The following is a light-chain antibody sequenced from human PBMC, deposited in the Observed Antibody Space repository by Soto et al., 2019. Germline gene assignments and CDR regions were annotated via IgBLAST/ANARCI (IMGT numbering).Light chain of an antibody. J-gene: IGLJ1*01. CDR2: DVS. V-gene: IGLV2-14*03. Sequence: QSALTQPASVSGSPGQSITISCTGTSSDVGGYNYVSWYQHHPGKVPKLLIYDVSNRPSGVSNLFSGSKSGNTASLTISGLQPEDEADYYCSSYTTSNTRQIVFGTGTKVTVL. CDR3: SSYTTSNTRQIV. CDR1: SSDVGGYNY.